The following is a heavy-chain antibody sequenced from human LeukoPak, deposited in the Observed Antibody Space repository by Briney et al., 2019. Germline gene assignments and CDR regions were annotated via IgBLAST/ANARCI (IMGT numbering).Heavy chain of an antibody. CDR3: ARDDVLLWFGESYYFDY. D-gene: IGHD3-10*01. CDR1: GYTFTSYA. J-gene: IGHJ4*02. Sequence: ASVKVSCKASGYTFTSYAMNWVRQASGQGHERMGWINTNTGNPTYAQGFTGRFVFSLDTSVSTAYLQISSLKAEDTAVYYCARDDVLLWFGESYYFDYWGQGTPVTVSS. V-gene: IGHV7-4-1*02. CDR2: INTNTGNP.